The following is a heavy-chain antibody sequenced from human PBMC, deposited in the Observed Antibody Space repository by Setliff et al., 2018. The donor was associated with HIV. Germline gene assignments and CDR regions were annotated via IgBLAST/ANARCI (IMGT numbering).Heavy chain of an antibody. CDR3: ASTYCGGDCYSRYFQH. D-gene: IGHD2-21*02. Sequence: PSETLSLTCTVSGGSISSGSYYWSWIRQPAGKGLEWIGHIYTSGSTNYNPSLKSRVTISVDTSNNQFSLKLSSVTAADTAVYYCASTYCGGDCYSRYFQHWGQGTLVTVSS. V-gene: IGHV4-61*09. CDR2: IYTSGST. CDR1: GGSISSGSYY. J-gene: IGHJ1*01.